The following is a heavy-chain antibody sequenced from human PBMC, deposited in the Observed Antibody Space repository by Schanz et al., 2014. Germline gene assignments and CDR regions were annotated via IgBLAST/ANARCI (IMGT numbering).Heavy chain of an antibody. J-gene: IGHJ4*02. CDR2: IFYTGYT. CDR3: ARCLRNYDIMTGYNLSFDY. D-gene: IGHD3-9*01. CDR1: GFTFSNYA. Sequence: VQLLESGGGLVQPGGSLRLSCAASGFTFSNYAMGWIRQPPGKGLEWIGHIFYTGYTYNNPSLGSRVTMSVDTSKNQFSLKLAFVTAADTAVYYCARCLRNYDIMTGYNLSFDYWGLGTLVTVSS. V-gene: IGHV4-59*04.